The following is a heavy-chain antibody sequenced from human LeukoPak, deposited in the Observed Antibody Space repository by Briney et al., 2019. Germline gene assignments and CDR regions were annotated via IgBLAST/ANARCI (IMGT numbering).Heavy chain of an antibody. CDR2: ISGSGGST. CDR3: AKGRSSGWQNPQDY. CDR1: GFTFSSYA. D-gene: IGHD6-19*01. J-gene: IGHJ4*02. V-gene: IGHV3-23*01. Sequence: PGGSLRLSCAASGFTFSSYAMHWVRQAPGKGLEWVSAISGSGGSTYYADSVKGRFTISRDNSKNTLYLQMNSLRAEDTAVYYCAKGRSSGWQNPQDYWGQGTLVTVSS.